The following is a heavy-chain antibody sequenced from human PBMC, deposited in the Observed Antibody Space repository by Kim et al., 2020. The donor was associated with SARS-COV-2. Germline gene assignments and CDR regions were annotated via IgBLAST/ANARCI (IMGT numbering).Heavy chain of an antibody. J-gene: IGHJ5*02. CDR3: ARGTWGGGGWGYGSGQYNRFDP. D-gene: IGHD3-10*01. V-gene: IGHV1-46*03. CDR2: INPSGGST. Sequence: ASVKVSCKASGYTFTSSHIQWVRQAPGQGLEWMGIINPSGGSTTYAQKLQGRVTMTRDTSTGTVYMELSSLRSEDTALYYCARGTWGGGGWGYGSGQYNRFDPWGQGTLVPVSS. CDR1: GYTFTSSH.